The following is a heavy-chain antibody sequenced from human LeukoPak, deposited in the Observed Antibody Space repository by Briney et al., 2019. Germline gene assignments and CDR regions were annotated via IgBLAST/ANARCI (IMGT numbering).Heavy chain of an antibody. Sequence: GGSLRLSCTASGFTFSSYTMTWVRQAPGKGLKWVSTITTGGGNTYYADSVKGRFTVSRDDSKNTLYLQMNSLRAEDTAVYYCAKDPDSSGGVDYFDYWGQGTLVTVSS. CDR1: GFTFSSYT. J-gene: IGHJ4*02. CDR2: ITTGGGNT. V-gene: IGHV3-23*01. D-gene: IGHD3-22*01. CDR3: AKDPDSSGGVDYFDY.